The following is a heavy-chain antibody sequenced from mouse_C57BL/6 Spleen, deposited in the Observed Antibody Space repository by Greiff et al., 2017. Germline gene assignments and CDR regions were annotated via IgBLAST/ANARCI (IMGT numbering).Heavy chain of an antibody. CDR2: FHPYNGDT. J-gene: IGHJ2*01. CDR3: ARGWVFDC. Sequence: VKLMESGAELVKPGASVKMSCKASGYTFTTYRMHWMKQKPGKSLEWIGNFHPYNGDTNYNEKFKGKATLTVDKSSSTVYLELSRLTSDDSAVYYCARGWVFDCWGQGTTLTVSS. CDR1: GYTFTTYR. D-gene: IGHD1-1*02. V-gene: IGHV1-47*01.